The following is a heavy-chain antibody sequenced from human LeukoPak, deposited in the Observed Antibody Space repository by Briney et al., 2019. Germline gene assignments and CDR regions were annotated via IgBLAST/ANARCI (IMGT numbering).Heavy chain of an antibody. V-gene: IGHV3-23*01. CDR1: GFTFSIYA. Sequence: GGSLRLSCAASGFTFSIYAMSWVRQAPGKGLEWVSLISGSGGNTYYANSVKGRFAISRDNSKNTLYLQMNTLRAEDTAVYYCAKVFSEYYYYYMDVWGKGTTVTVSS. CDR2: ISGSGGNT. CDR3: AKVFSEYYYYYMDV. D-gene: IGHD2/OR15-2a*01. J-gene: IGHJ6*03.